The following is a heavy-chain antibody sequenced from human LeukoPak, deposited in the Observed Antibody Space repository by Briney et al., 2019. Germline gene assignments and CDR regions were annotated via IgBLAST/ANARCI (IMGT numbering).Heavy chain of an antibody. CDR1: GGSISSYY. CDR2: IYTSGST. J-gene: IGHJ6*03. Sequence: SETLSLTCTVSGGSISSYYWSWIRQPAGKGLEWIGRIYTSGSTNYNPSLKSRVTMSVDTSKKQFSLKLSSVTAADTAVYYCARMAGYSSGWYYYYMDVWGKGTTVTVSS. D-gene: IGHD6-19*01. CDR3: ARMAGYSSGWYYYYMDV. V-gene: IGHV4-4*07.